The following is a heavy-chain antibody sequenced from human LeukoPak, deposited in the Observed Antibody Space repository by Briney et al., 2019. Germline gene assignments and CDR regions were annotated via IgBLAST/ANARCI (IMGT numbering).Heavy chain of an antibody. V-gene: IGHV1-46*01. Sequence: ASVKVSCKASAYTSSNYLIHWVRQAPGQGLEWMGMIDPKSGSTDYTQKFQGRVSMTRDTSTSTVYMELSSLRSEDTAVYYCARDLGLRGVTNWFDPWGQGTLVTVSS. CDR2: IDPKSGST. D-gene: IGHD3-10*01. J-gene: IGHJ5*02. CDR3: ARDLGLRGVTNWFDP. CDR1: AYTSSNYL.